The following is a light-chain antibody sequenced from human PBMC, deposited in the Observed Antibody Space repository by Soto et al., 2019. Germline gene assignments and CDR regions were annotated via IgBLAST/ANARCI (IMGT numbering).Light chain of an antibody. J-gene: IGKJ1*01. CDR3: QHYGRSPS. V-gene: IGKV3-20*01. CDR1: QSVGSAY. CDR2: GAS. Sequence: PAPLSVSPGERATHSCRASQSVGSAYVGWYQQKPGQAPRLLIFGASRGATGIPDRFSGSGSGTNFTLTINKVEPEDSAVYYCQHYGRSPSFGRGTKVDIK.